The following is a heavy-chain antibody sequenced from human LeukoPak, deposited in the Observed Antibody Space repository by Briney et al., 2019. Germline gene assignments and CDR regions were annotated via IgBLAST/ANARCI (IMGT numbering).Heavy chain of an antibody. Sequence: SETLSLTCTVSGGSISSYYWSWIRQPPGKGLEWIGYIYYSGSTNYNPSLKSRVTISVDTSKNQFSLNLSSVTAADTAVYYCARSPYGSGSYYDFWYFDLWGRGTLVTVSS. D-gene: IGHD3-10*01. CDR3: ARSPYGSGSYYDFWYFDL. J-gene: IGHJ2*01. V-gene: IGHV4-59*01. CDR1: GGSISSYY. CDR2: IYYSGST.